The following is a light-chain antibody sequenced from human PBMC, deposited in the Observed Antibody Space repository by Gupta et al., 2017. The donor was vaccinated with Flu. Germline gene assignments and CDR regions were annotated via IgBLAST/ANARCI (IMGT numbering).Light chain of an antibody. CDR2: GAS. V-gene: IGKV3-15*01. J-gene: IGKJ5*01. CDR3: QQYDDWPPIT. Sequence: PDTLSVSPGERATLSCRASQSISSNLAWYQHKPGLAPRLLIFGASTRATGIADRFSGSGSGTEFTLTISSLESEDFAVYYCQQYDDWPPITFGQGTRLEIK. CDR1: QSISSN.